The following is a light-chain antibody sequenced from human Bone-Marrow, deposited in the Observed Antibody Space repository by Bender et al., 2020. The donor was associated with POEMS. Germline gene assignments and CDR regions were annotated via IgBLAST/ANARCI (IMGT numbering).Light chain of an antibody. J-gene: IGLJ3*02. CDR1: SPNIGTNI. CDR3: AAWDDSLNNWV. V-gene: IGLV1-44*01. Sequence: QSVLTQPPSVSGTPGQRVTISCYGSSPNIGTNIVNWYQQLPGTAPKLLIYDNNQWPSGVPDRFSGSKSGTSASLAISGLQSEDEGDYYCAAWDDSLNNWVIGGGTKLTVV. CDR2: DNN.